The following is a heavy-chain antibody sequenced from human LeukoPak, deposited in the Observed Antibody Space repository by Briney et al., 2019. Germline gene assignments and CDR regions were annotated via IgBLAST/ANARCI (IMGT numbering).Heavy chain of an antibody. CDR3: ARDSSGWYDY. D-gene: IGHD6-19*01. CDR1: GGSISSSNYY. V-gene: IGHV4-39*07. CDR2: IYYSGST. Sequence: SETLSLTCTVSGGSISSSNYYWGWIRQPPGKGLEWIGSIYYSGSTYYNPSLKSRGTISVDTSKNQFSLKLSSVTAADTAVYYCARDSSGWYDYWGQGTLVTVSS. J-gene: IGHJ4*02.